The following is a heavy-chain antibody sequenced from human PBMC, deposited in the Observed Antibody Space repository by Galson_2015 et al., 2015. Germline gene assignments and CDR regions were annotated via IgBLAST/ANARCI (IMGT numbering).Heavy chain of an antibody. CDR3: VRRPLYSGSYFGYFDY. V-gene: IGHV5-51*01. CDR2: IYPSDSET. D-gene: IGHD1-26*01. Sequence: QSGAAVKKPGESLAISCKASGYSFSIYWIGWVRQEPGEGLELVGIIYPSDSETRYSPSFQGHVTISADTSINTAYLQWNSLQTSDTAMYYCVRRPLYSGSYFGYFDYWGQGTLVTVSS. CDR1: GYSFSIYW. J-gene: IGHJ4*02.